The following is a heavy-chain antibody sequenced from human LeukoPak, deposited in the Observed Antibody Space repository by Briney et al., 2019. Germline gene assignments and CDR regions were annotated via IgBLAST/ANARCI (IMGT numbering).Heavy chain of an antibody. J-gene: IGHJ4*02. CDR1: GGSFSGYY. CDR3: ARVPQWLGKVGFDY. Sequence: PSETLSLTCTVYGGSFSGYYWSWIRQPPGKGLEWIGEINHSGSTNYNPSLKSRVTISVDTSKNQFSLKLSSVTAADTAVYYCARVPQWLGKVGFDYWGQGTLVTVSS. V-gene: IGHV4-34*01. CDR2: INHSGST. D-gene: IGHD6-19*01.